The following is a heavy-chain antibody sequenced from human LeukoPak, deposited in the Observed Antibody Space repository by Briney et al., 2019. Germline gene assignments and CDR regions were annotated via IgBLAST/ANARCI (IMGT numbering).Heavy chain of an antibody. CDR3: ARGALNHYYMDV. V-gene: IGHV3-9*01. J-gene: IGHJ6*03. CDR1: GFTFDDYA. CDR2: ISWNSGSI. Sequence: GGSLRLSCAASGFTFDDYAMHWVRQAPGKGLEWVSGISWNSGSIGYADSVKGRFTISRDNTKNTLYLQMNSLGVEDTAVYYCARGALNHYYMDVWGKGTTVTVSS.